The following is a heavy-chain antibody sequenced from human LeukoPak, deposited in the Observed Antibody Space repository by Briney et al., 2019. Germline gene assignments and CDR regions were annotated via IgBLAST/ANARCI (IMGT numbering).Heavy chain of an antibody. CDR2: ISGSGSST. CDR3: AKEGKSVAVAADFQH. D-gene: IGHD6-19*01. V-gene: IGHV3-23*01. J-gene: IGHJ1*01. Sequence: PGGSLRLSCAASGFTFRNHWMSWVRQAPGKGLEWVSVISGSGSSTYYADSVKGRFSICRDNSKNTLYLQVNSLRAEDTALYYCAKEGKSVAVAADFQHWGQGTLVTVSS. CDR1: GFTFRNHW.